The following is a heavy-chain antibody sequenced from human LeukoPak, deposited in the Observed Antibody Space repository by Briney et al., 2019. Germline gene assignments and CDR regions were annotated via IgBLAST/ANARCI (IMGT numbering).Heavy chain of an antibody. Sequence: PSETLSLACTVSGGSISSYYWNWIRQPPGKGLEWIGYIYYSGSTNYNPSLKSRVTISVDTSKNQFSLKLSSVTAADTAVYFCAGGTYYFDYWGQGTLVTVSS. CDR1: GGSISSYY. CDR3: AGGTYYFDY. CDR2: IYYSGST. V-gene: IGHV4-59*08. J-gene: IGHJ4*02. D-gene: IGHD1-26*01.